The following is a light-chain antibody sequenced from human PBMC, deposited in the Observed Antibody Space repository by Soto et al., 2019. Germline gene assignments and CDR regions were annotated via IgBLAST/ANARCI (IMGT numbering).Light chain of an antibody. CDR2: EVS. J-gene: IGLJ1*01. CDR1: SSDVGGYNY. Sequence: QSVLTQPASVSGSPGQSITISCTGTSSDVGGYNYVSWYQQHPGKAPKLMIYEVSNRPSGVSNRFSGSKSGNTASLTISGLQAEDEADYYCSSYPSSSTLGVFGTGTKLTVL. V-gene: IGLV2-14*01. CDR3: SSYPSSSTLGV.